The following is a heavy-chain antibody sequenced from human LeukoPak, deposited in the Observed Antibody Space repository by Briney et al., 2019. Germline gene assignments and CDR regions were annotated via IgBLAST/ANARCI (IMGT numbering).Heavy chain of an antibody. J-gene: IGHJ6*03. CDR1: GYTFTNYD. CDR3: ASPSLGYCSGGSCPGHYYYYMDV. Sequence: ASVKVSCKASGYTFTNYDIHWVRQATGQGLEWMGWMNPYSANTGYAQNFQGRITITRNTSISTAYMELSSLRSEDTAVYYCASPSLGYCSGGSCPGHYYYYMDVWGKGTTVTVSS. V-gene: IGHV1-8*03. CDR2: MNPYSANT. D-gene: IGHD2-15*01.